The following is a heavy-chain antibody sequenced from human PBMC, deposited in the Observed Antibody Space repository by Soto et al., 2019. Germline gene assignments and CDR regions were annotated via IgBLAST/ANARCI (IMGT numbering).Heavy chain of an antibody. CDR1: GYTFTSYG. CDR3: ARSGVTTVTTRYFQH. CDR2: ISGYNGNT. V-gene: IGHV1-18*01. J-gene: IGHJ1*01. Sequence: QVPLVQSGAEVKKPGASVKVSCKASGYTFTSYGISWVRQAPGQGLEWMGWISGYNGNTNYAQKLQGRVTMTTDTSTSTAYMELRSLRSDDTAVYFCARSGVTTVTTRYFQHWGQGTLVTVSS. D-gene: IGHD4-17*01.